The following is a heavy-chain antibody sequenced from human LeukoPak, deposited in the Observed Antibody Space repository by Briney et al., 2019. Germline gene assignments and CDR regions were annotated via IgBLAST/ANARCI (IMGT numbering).Heavy chain of an antibody. CDR3: ARGRGYSYVNNGMDV. Sequence: GGSLRLSCAASGFTFSSYWMHSVRHAPGKGLVWVSRINSDGSSTSYADSVKGRFTISRDNAKNTLYLQMNSLRAEDTAVYYCARGRGYSYVNNGMDVWGQGTTVTVSS. D-gene: IGHD5-18*01. CDR1: GFTFSSYW. V-gene: IGHV3-74*01. J-gene: IGHJ6*02. CDR2: INSDGSST.